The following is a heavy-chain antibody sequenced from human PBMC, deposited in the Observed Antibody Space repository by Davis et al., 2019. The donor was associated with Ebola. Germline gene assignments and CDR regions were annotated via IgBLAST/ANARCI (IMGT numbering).Heavy chain of an antibody. Sequence: GESLKISCAASGFTFSSYWMTWVRQAPGKGLEWVANIKQDGSEKYYVDSVKGRFTISRDNAKNSLYLQMNSLRAEDTAVYYCARGSRLFVVVVAATPGWFDPWGQGTLVTVSS. CDR3: ARGSRLFVVVVAATPGWFDP. CDR1: GFTFSSYW. CDR2: IKQDGSEK. D-gene: IGHD2-15*01. J-gene: IGHJ5*02. V-gene: IGHV3-7*01.